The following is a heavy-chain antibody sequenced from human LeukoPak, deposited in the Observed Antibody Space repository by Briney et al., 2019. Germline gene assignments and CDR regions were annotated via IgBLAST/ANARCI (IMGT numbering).Heavy chain of an antibody. CDR2: ISYIGGT. D-gene: IGHD4-17*01. Sequence: SETLSLTCAVSADSFSSHYWTWIRQPPGKGLEWIGYISYIGGTNYNPSLKSRVTIPIDTSKNQFSLKLSSVTAADTAVYYCARDLVTVTKGFDIWGQGTMVSVSS. CDR1: ADSFSSHY. V-gene: IGHV4-59*11. CDR3: ARDLVTVTKGFDI. J-gene: IGHJ3*02.